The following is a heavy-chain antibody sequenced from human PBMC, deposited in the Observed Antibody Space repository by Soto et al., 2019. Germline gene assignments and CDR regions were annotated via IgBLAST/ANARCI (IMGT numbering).Heavy chain of an antibody. CDR1: GFTFSNYA. J-gene: IGHJ4*02. Sequence: EVQLLESGGGLVQPGGSPRLSCVASGFTFSNYAMTWVRQAPGKGLEWVSGISGSGAATYYADSVKGRFSISRDNSKNTLYLQMNRLIAEDTAVYHCAKLSNARFGSGRNTPADSWGLGTLVTVSS. D-gene: IGHD3-10*01. CDR3: AKLSNARFGSGRNTPADS. V-gene: IGHV3-23*01. CDR2: ISGSGAAT.